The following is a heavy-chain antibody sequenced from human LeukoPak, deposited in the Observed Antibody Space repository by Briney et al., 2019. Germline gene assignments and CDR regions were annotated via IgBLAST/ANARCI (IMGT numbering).Heavy chain of an antibody. CDR1: GGSISSYY. V-gene: IGHV4-59*01. Sequence: SETLSLTCTVSGGSISSYYWSCIRQPPGKGLEWIGYIYYSGSTNYNPSLKSRVTISVDTSKNQFSLKLSSVTAAYTAVYYCARVRGHYDILTGYYEGRGAFDIWGQGTMVTVSS. CDR3: ARVRGHYDILTGYYEGRGAFDI. J-gene: IGHJ3*02. CDR2: IYYSGST. D-gene: IGHD3-9*01.